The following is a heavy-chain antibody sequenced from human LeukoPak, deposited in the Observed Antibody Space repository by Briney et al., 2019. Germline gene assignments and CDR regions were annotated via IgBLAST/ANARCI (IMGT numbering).Heavy chain of an antibody. D-gene: IGHD5-24*01. CDR2: INHSGST. CDR3: ARTKRWRDVDH. CDR1: GGSFSGYY. Sequence: PSETLSLTCAVYGGSFSGYYWSWIRQPPGKGLEWIGEINHSGSTNYNPSLKSRVTISVDTSKNQFSLKLSSVTAADTAVYYCARTKRWRDVDHWGQGTLVTVSS. V-gene: IGHV4-34*01. J-gene: IGHJ4*02.